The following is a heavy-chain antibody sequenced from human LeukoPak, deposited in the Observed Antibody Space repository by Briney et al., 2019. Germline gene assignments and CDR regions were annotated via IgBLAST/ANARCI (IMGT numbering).Heavy chain of an antibody. CDR2: ITSKAYGATT. Sequence: SLRPSCTASGFTFGDYAMSWVSQAPGKGLEWDGFITSKAYGATTDYAAYVKGRFAISRDDSKSIAYLQMSSLKTEDTAVYYCSRHIVGARTYFDYWGQGALVTVSS. J-gene: IGHJ4*02. CDR1: GFTFGDYA. D-gene: IGHD1-26*01. V-gene: IGHV3-49*04. CDR3: SRHIVGARTYFDY.